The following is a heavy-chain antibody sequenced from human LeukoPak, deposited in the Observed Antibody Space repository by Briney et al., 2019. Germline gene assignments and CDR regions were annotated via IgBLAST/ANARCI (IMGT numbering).Heavy chain of an antibody. CDR3: AKESTVTPGNVNWFDS. Sequence: GGSLRLSCAASGFTFSSYWMSWVRQAPGKGLEWVSGLSGSGGDTYYADSVKGRFTISRDNSKNTQYLHMKSLRAEDTAIYYCAKESTVTPGNVNWFDSWGLGTLVTVSS. CDR2: LSGSGGDT. D-gene: IGHD4-17*01. V-gene: IGHV3-23*01. J-gene: IGHJ5*01. CDR1: GFTFSSYW.